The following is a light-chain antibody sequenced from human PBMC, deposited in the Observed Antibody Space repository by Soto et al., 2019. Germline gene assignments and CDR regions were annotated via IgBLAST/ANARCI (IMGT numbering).Light chain of an antibody. CDR2: GAS. J-gene: IGKJ4*01. CDR1: QSVKSS. CDR3: QQYHQWPVA. V-gene: IGKV3-15*01. Sequence: EIMMTQSPATLSVSPGERATLSCRASQSVKSSLAWYQQIPGQAPRLLIYGASTRATGVPARFSGSGSATQFTLTISSLQSEDFGFYYCQQYHQWPVAFGGGTKV.